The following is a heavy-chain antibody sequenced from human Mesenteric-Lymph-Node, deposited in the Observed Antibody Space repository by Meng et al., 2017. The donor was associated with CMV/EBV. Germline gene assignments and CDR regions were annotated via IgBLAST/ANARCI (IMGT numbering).Heavy chain of an antibody. J-gene: IGHJ5*02. CDR1: GDSVSSGIYY. CDR3: ARGYQYYDHDP. CDR2: IHYIGST. D-gene: IGHD3-3*01. V-gene: IGHV4-61*01. Sequence: SETLSLTCTVSGDSVSSGIYYWSWIRQPPGKGLEWIGYIHYIGSTNYNPSLKSRVAMSIDTSTNQFSLKLSSVTAADTAIYYCARGYQYYDHDPWGQGTLVTVSS.